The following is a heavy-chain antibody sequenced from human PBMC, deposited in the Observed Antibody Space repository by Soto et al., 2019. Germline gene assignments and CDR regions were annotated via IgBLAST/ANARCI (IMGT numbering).Heavy chain of an antibody. Sequence: QVQLVQSGAEVKKPGASVKVSCKTSGYTFTSYGISWVRQAPGQGLEWMGWINIYNGNTDYEQKVQGRVTMTKDTTTNTAYMELRRLRSDDTAVYYCAREGGEAFDIWGQGTMVTVSS. CDR3: AREGGEAFDI. J-gene: IGHJ3*02. D-gene: IGHD3-16*01. V-gene: IGHV1-18*01. CDR2: INIYNGNT. CDR1: GYTFTSYG.